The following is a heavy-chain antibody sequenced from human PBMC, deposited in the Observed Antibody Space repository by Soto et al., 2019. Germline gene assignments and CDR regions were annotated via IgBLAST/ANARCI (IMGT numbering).Heavy chain of an antibody. V-gene: IGHV3-23*01. J-gene: IGHJ4*02. CDR1: GFTFSSYA. CDR2: ISGSGGST. CDR3: AKEVEDDFWSGYYFYFDY. Sequence: GRSLRLSCAASGFTFSSYAMSWVRQAPGKGLEWVSAISGSGGSTYYADSVKGRFTISRDNSKNTLYLQMNRLRAEDTAVYYCAKEVEDDFWSGYYFYFDYWGQGTLVTVSS. D-gene: IGHD3-3*01.